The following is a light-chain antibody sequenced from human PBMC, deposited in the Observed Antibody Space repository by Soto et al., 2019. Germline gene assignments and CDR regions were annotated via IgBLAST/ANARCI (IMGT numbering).Light chain of an antibody. Sequence: ETVMTQSPVILSLSPGERATLSCRASQSVSSSYLAWYQQRPGQAPRVLIYDASNRATGIPVRFSGSGSGTDFTLTISSLEPEDFAVYYCQQRSNWLITFGQGTRLEI. V-gene: IGKV3D-20*02. CDR1: QSVSSSY. CDR3: QQRSNWLIT. CDR2: DAS. J-gene: IGKJ5*01.